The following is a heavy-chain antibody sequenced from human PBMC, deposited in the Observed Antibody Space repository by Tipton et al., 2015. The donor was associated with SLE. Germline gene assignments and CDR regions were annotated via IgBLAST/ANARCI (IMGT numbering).Heavy chain of an antibody. V-gene: IGHV1-2*06. CDR2: MNPNSGGT. Sequence: QSGPEVKKSGASVKVSCKASGYNFNAYYIHWVRQAPGHGLEWMGQMNPNSGGTHYAQSFQGRVTMTGDTSVSTAYMELSGPRSDDTAVYFCARVGSGWFHFDYWGQGALVTVSS. CDR3: ARVGSGWFHFDY. CDR1: GYNFNAYY. D-gene: IGHD6-19*01. J-gene: IGHJ4*02.